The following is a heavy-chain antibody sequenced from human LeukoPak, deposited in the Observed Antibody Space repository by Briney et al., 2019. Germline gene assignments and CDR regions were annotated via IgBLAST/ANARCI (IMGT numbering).Heavy chain of an antibody. V-gene: IGHV3-7*01. CDR3: ARDTPTYGGASYSSVFDY. Sequence: GSLRLSCAASGFTFSSYWMSWVRQAPGKGLEWVANIKQDGSGKYYVDSVKGRFTISRDNAKNSLYLQMNSLRAEDAAVYYCARDTPTYGGASYSSVFDYWGQGTLVTVSS. D-gene: IGHD3-16*01. CDR2: IKQDGSGK. J-gene: IGHJ4*02. CDR1: GFTFSSYW.